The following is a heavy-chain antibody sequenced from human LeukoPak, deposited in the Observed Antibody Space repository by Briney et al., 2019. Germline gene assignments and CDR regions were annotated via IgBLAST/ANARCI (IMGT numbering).Heavy chain of an antibody. Sequence: SETLSLTCTVSGGSISSSSYYWGWIRQPPGKGLEWIGSIYYSGRTYYNPSLKSRVTISVDTSKNQFSLKLSSVTAADTAVYYCARQDPDRYYYDSSGYYMYNWFDPWGQGTLVTVSS. J-gene: IGHJ5*02. D-gene: IGHD3-22*01. V-gene: IGHV4-39*01. CDR2: IYYSGRT. CDR3: ARQDPDRYYYDSSGYYMYNWFDP. CDR1: GGSISSSSYY.